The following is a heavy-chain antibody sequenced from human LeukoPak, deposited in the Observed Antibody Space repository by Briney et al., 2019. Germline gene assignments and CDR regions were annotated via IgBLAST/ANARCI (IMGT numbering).Heavy chain of an antibody. CDR2: FDPEDGET. J-gene: IGHJ6*04. CDR3: ATRPPSGFPPYGMDV. D-gene: IGHD5-12*01. CDR1: EYTLTELS. V-gene: IGHV1-24*01. Sequence: ASVKVSCKVSEYTLTELSMHWVRQAPGKGLEWMGGFDPEDGETIYAQKFQGRVTMTEDTSTDTAYMELSSLRSEDTAVYYCATRPPSGFPPYGMDVWGKGTTVTVSS.